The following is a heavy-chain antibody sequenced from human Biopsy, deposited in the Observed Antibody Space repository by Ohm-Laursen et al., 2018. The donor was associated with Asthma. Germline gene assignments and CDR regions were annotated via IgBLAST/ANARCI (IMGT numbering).Heavy chain of an antibody. V-gene: IGHV3-30*18. D-gene: IGHD1-26*01. CDR1: GFPISNYG. CDR3: AKEVFPGWELRRGPDY. J-gene: IGHJ4*02. Sequence: SLRLSCSASGFPISNYGMHWVRQAPGKGLEWVAVMSYDDSQTRYADSVKGRFTISRDNSKNILYLQMNSLRAEDTAVYFCAKEVFPGWELRRGPDYWGQGTLVTVSA. CDR2: MSYDDSQT.